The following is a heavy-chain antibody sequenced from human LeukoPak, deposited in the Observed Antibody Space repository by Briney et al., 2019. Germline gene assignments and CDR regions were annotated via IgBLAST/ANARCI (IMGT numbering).Heavy chain of an antibody. J-gene: IGHJ4*02. CDR1: GFTFSSYA. Sequence: GGSLRLSCAASGFTFSSYAMSWVRQAPGKGLEWVSAISGSGGSTYYADSVKGRFTISRDNAQNSLYLQMNSLRAEDTAVYYCARGGGNYGKYHFDYWGQGTLVTVSS. CDR2: ISGSGGST. CDR3: ARGGGNYGKYHFDY. D-gene: IGHD1-26*01. V-gene: IGHV3-23*01.